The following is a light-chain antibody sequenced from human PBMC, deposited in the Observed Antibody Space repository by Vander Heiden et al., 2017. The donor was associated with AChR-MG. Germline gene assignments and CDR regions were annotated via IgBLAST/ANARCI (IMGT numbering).Light chain of an antibody. CDR3: LQTSGDPPYT. CDR2: RAS. V-gene: IGKV1-39*01. Sequence: QVTQSPSSLSASVGDRVTITCRANQFIYTYLNWYHQKPGKVPRLIIYRASTLQSGAPSRFSGSASGTEFTLTISSLQPEDFGTYYCLQTSGDPPYTFGKGTMLEIK. J-gene: IGKJ2*01. CDR1: QFIYTY.